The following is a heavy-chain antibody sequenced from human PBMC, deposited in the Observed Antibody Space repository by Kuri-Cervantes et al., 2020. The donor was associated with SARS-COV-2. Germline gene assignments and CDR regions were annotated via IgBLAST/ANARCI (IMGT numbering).Heavy chain of an antibody. D-gene: IGHD4-23*01. V-gene: IGHV3-23*01. CDR2: ISGSGGST. CDR3: AKPYNHGGNSG. CDR1: GFTFSSYA. J-gene: IGHJ4*02. Sequence: GESLKISCAASGFTFSSYAMSWVRQAPGKGLEWVSAISGSGGSTYYADSVKGRFTISRDNSKNTLYLQMNSLRAEDTAVYYCAKPYNHGGNSGWGQGTLVTVSS.